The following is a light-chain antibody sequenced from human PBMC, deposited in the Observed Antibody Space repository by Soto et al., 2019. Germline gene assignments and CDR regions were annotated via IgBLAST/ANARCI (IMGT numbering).Light chain of an antibody. J-gene: IGKJ5*01. CDR2: GAS. CDR3: QQFHNWPPIT. Sequence: EIVMTQSPVTLSVSPGDRVTLSCRASQSISDKSAWYQQKPGQAPTLLMFGASTRATGIPARFGGSGSGTDFTLTITGLQSEDFSVYYCQQFHNWPPITFGQGTRLEIK. CDR1: QSISDK. V-gene: IGKV3-15*01.